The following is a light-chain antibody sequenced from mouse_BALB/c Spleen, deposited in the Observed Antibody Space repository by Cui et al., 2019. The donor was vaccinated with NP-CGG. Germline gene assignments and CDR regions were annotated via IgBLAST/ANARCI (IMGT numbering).Light chain of an antibody. Sequence: QAVWTKESALTTSHGETVTLTCRSSIGAVTTSNYANWVQEKPDHLFTGLIGGTNNRVPGVPARFSGSLIGDKAALTITGAQTEDEAIYFCALWYSNHWVFGGGTKLTVL. CDR3: ALWYSNHWV. CDR1: IGAVTTSNY. CDR2: GTN. J-gene: IGLJ1*01. V-gene: IGLV1*01.